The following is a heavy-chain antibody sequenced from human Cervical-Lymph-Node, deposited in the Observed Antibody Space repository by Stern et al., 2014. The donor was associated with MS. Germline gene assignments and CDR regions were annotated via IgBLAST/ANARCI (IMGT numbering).Heavy chain of an antibody. CDR3: ARGGSSWYSDF. J-gene: IGHJ4*02. Sequence: QLVQSGAEVKKPGSSEKVSCKSSGETFSSDAISWVRQAPGQGLEWMGGIIPMTEIANYAQKFQGRVPITADEATRTAYMDLSGLRSDDTAVYYCARGGSSWYSDFWGQGTLVTVSS. CDR2: IIPMTEIA. CDR1: GETFSSDA. V-gene: IGHV1-69*01. D-gene: IGHD6-13*01.